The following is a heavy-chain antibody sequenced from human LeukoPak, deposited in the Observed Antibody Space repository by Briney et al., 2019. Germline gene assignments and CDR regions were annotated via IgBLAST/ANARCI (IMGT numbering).Heavy chain of an antibody. CDR3: GRFEYYYDSSGAIDY. J-gene: IGHJ4*02. D-gene: IGHD3-22*01. V-gene: IGHV3-20*04. CDR1: GFTFDDYG. Sequence: GGSLRLSCAASGFTFDDYGMSWVRQAPGKGLEWVSHINWNGGSTGYADSVRGRFTISRDNAKNSLYVQMNSLRAEDPALYYCGRFEYYYDSSGAIDYWGQGTLVTVSS. CDR2: INWNGGST.